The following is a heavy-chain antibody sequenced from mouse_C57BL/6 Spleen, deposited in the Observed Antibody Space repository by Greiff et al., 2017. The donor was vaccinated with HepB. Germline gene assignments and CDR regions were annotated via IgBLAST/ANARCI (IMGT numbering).Heavy chain of an antibody. D-gene: IGHD1-1*01. J-gene: IGHJ1*03. CDR3: AREGPYYGSRDWYFDV. V-gene: IGHV3-6*01. CDR2: ISYDGSN. CDR1: GYSITSGYY. Sequence: VQLKESGPGLVKPSQSLSLTCSVTGYSITSGYYWNWIRQFPGKKLEWMGYISYDGSNNYNPSLKNRISITRDTSKNQFFLKLNSVTTEDTATYYCAREGPYYGSRDWYFDVWGTGTTVTVSS.